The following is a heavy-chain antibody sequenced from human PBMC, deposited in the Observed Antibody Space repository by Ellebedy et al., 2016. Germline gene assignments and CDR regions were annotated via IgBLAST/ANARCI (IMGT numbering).Heavy chain of an antibody. CDR1: GFTFSNYV. D-gene: IGHD3-10*01. CDR2: IWYDGSNK. V-gene: IGHV3-33*01. Sequence: GGSLRLSCAASGFTFSNYVMHWVRQARGKGLEWVAVIWYDGSNKYYADSVKGRFTISRDNSRNTLYLQMNSLRAEDTAVYYCARLYGSGSYNDYWGQGLMVTVSS. J-gene: IGHJ4*02. CDR3: ARLYGSGSYNDY.